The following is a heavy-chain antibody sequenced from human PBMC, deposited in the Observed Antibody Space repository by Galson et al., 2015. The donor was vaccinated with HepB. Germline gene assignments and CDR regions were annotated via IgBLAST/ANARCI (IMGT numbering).Heavy chain of an antibody. D-gene: IGHD3-3*01. CDR3: ARHRYYDFWSGTHQTTYYMDV. J-gene: IGHJ6*03. CDR2: IYYSGST. Sequence: ETLSLTCTVSGGSISSYYWSWIRQPPGKGLEWIGYIYYSGSTNYNPSLKSRVTISVDTSKNQFSLKLSSVTAADTAVYYCARHRYYDFWSGTHQTTYYMDVWGKGTTVTVSS. CDR1: GGSISSYY. V-gene: IGHV4-59*08.